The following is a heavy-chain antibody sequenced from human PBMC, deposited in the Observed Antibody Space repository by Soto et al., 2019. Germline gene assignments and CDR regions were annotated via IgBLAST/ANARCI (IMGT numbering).Heavy chain of an antibody. V-gene: IGHV1-8*01. D-gene: IGHD5-12*01. CDR2: MNPNSSNT. J-gene: IGHJ6*02. Sequence: QVQLVQSGAEVKKPGASVKVSCKASGYTFTSYDINWVRQATGQGLEWMGWMNPNSSNTGYAQKFQGRVTMTRNTSISTAYMELSSLRSEDTAVYYCASSSGYDLEGDYYYYYGMDVWGQGTTVTVSS. CDR3: ASSSGYDLEGDYYYYYGMDV. CDR1: GYTFTSYD.